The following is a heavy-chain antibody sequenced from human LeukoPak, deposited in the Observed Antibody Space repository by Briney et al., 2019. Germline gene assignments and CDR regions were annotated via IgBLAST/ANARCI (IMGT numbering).Heavy chain of an antibody. J-gene: IGHJ4*02. D-gene: IGHD2/OR15-2a*01. CDR1: GFTFSSYE. CDR2: ISSSGSTI. V-gene: IGHV3-48*03. Sequence: GGSLRLSCAASGFTFSSYEMNWVRQAPGKGLEWVSYISSSGSTIYYADSVKGRFTISRDNAKNSLYLQMNSLRAEDTAVYYCARDWRPFLVDYWGQGTLVTVSS. CDR3: ARDWRPFLVDY.